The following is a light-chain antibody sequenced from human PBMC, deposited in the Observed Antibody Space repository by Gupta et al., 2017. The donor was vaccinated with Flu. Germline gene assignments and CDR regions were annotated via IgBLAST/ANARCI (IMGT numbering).Light chain of an antibody. CDR3: QQYHSWPHS. Sequence: LVLPQSPATLSVSPGETVPLSCRASQSVSVNVAWYQQNPGQAPRLLVYGASARATGVPARFGGSGSGTGVTLTIDSLQSEDFAVYDCQQYHSWPHSFGQGSKVEIK. J-gene: IGKJ2*01. CDR2: GAS. V-gene: IGKV3-15*01. CDR1: QSVSVN.